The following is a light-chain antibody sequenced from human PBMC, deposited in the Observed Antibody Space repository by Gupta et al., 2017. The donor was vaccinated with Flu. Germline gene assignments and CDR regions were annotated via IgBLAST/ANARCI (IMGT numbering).Light chain of an antibody. J-gene: IGKJ1*01. V-gene: IGKV3-20*01. CDR3: QPYGSSPRT. Sequence: DIVSTQSPCTLSVSPGERATLSLRASQSVSSRHLSWYQQKPGQAPRLLIYGTSSRATGLPDRFRGSGYGTDFTLTISRLEPEAFAVYSCQPYGSSPRTFGQGTKVEIK. CDR2: GTS. CDR1: QSVSSRH.